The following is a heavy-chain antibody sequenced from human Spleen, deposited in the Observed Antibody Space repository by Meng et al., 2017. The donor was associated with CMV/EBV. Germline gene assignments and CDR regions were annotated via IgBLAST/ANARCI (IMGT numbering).Heavy chain of an antibody. D-gene: IGHD4-11*01. V-gene: IGHV2-5*01. Sequence: SGPTLVKPTQTLTLTCTFSGFSLSTSGVGVGWIRQPPGKALEWLAPIYWNDDKRYSPSLKSRLTITKDTSKNQVVLTMTNMDPVDTATYYCAHTYYSNLNFDYWGQGTLVTVSS. CDR3: AHTYYSNLNFDY. J-gene: IGHJ4*02. CDR1: GFSLSTSGVG. CDR2: IYWNDDK.